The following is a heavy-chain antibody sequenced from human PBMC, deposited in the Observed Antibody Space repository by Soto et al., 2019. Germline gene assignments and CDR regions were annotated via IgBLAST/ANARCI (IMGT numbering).Heavy chain of an antibody. CDR1: GFTFSSYD. CDR3: ARYSSGWYVHDY. V-gene: IGHV3-13*01. D-gene: IGHD6-19*01. CDR2: IGTAGDT. J-gene: IGHJ4*02. Sequence: GGSLRLSCAASGFTFSSYDMHWVRQATGKGLEWVSAIGTAGDTYYPGSVKGRFTISRENAKNTLYLQMNSLRAEDTAVYYCARYSSGWYVHDYWGQGTLVTVSS.